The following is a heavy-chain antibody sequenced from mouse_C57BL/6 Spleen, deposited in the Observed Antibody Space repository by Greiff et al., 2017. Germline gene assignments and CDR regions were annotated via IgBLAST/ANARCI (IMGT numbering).Heavy chain of an antibody. CDR2: ISSGGDYI. CDR1: GFTFSSYA. CDR3: TRGGYGSALDY. V-gene: IGHV5-9-1*02. Sequence: EVQRVESGEGLVKPGGSLKLSCAASGFTFSSYAMSWVRQTPEQRLEWVAYISSGGDYIYYADTVKGRFTISRDNTRNTLYLQMSSLKSEDTDMYNCTRGGYGSALDYWGQGTTLTVSS. J-gene: IGHJ2*01. D-gene: IGHD1-1*01.